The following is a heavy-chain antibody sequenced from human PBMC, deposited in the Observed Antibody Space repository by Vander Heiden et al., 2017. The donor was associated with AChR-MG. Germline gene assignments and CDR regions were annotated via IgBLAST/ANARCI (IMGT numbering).Heavy chain of an antibody. CDR1: GGSFSGYY. Sequence: QVQLQQWGAGLLKPSETLSLTCAVYGGSFSGYYWSWIRQPPGKGLEWIGEINHSGSTNYNPSLKSRVTISVDTSKNQFSLKRSSVTAADTAVYYCARYSSSWYGKYFQHWGQGTLVTVSS. J-gene: IGHJ1*01. CDR2: INHSGST. CDR3: ARYSSSWYGKYFQH. V-gene: IGHV4-34*01. D-gene: IGHD6-13*01.